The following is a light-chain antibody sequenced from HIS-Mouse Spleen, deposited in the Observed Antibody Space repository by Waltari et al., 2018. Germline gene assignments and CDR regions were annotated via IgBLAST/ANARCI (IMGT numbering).Light chain of an antibody. CDR2: EGS. CDR1: SSHVGRYNL. J-gene: IGLJ3*02. Sequence: QSALTQPASVSGSPGQSITFPCTGTSSHVGRYNLVSWYQQHPGKAPKLMIYEGSKRPSGVSNRFSGSKSGNTASLTISGLQAEDEADYYCCSYAGSSTWVFGGGTKLTVL. CDR3: CSYAGSSTWV. V-gene: IGLV2-23*01.